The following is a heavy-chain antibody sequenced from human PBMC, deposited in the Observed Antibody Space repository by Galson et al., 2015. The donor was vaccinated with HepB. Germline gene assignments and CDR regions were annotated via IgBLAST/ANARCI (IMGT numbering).Heavy chain of an antibody. D-gene: IGHD4-17*01. Sequence: SCKASGYTFTGYNMHWVRQAPGQGLEWMGRINPNSGGANYSQRFQGRVTMTRDTSISTAYMELSRLRSDDTAVYYCARGTTVTTYDYYYGLDVWGQGTTVTVSS. CDR3: ARGTTVTTYDYYYGLDV. CDR2: INPNSGGA. V-gene: IGHV1-2*06. J-gene: IGHJ6*02. CDR1: GYTFTGYN.